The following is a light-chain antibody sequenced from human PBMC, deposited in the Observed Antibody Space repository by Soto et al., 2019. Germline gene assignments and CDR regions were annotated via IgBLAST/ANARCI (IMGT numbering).Light chain of an antibody. V-gene: IGKV3-15*01. CDR1: QSVSSN. Sequence: EIVLTPSPATLSVSPGERATLSCRASQSVSSNLAWYQQKPGQAPRLLIYGASTRATGIPARFSGSGSGTEFTLTNSSLQSEDFAVYYCQQYNNWPITFGQGSKADIK. J-gene: IGKJ1*01. CDR2: GAS. CDR3: QQYNNWPIT.